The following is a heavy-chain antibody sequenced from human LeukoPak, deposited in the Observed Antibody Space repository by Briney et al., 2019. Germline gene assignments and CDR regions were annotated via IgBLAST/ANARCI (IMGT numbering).Heavy chain of an antibody. J-gene: IGHJ6*03. Sequence: QTGGSLRLSCAASGFTFSSYEMNWVRQAPGKGLEYVSAISSNGGSTYYANSVKGRFTISRDNSKNTLYLQMGSLRAEDMAVYYCARLGFGATSNYYYYMDVWGKGTTVTISS. V-gene: IGHV3-64*01. D-gene: IGHD3-16*01. CDR1: GFTFSSYE. CDR2: ISSNGGST. CDR3: ARLGFGATSNYYYYMDV.